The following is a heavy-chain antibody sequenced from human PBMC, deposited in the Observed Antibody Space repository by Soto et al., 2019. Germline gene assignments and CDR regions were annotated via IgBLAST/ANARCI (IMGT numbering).Heavy chain of an antibody. J-gene: IGHJ4*02. Sequence: EVQLVESGGGLVKPGGSLRLSCAASGFTFSSYSMNWVRQAPGKGLEWVSSISSSSSYIYYADSVKGRFTISRDNAKNSLYLQMNSLRAEDTAVYYCARYHGLYCSGGSCYPNYFDYWGQGTLVTVAS. V-gene: IGHV3-21*01. CDR1: GFTFSSYS. CDR3: ARYHGLYCSGGSCYPNYFDY. D-gene: IGHD2-15*01. CDR2: ISSSSSYI.